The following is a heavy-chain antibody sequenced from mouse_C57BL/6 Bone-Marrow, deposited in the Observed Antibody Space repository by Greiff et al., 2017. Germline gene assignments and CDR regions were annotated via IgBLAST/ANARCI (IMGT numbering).Heavy chain of an antibody. J-gene: IGHJ4*01. V-gene: IGHV14-4*01. CDR2: IDPENGDT. CDR3: TPFYYGNYGYAMDY. D-gene: IGHD2-1*01. CDR1: GFNIKDDY. Sequence: EVQLQESGAELVRPGASVKLSCTASGFNIKDDYMHWVKQRPEQGLEWIGWIDPENGDTEYASKLQGKATITADTSSNTAYLQLSSLTSEDTAVYYCTPFYYGNYGYAMDYWGQGTSVTVSS.